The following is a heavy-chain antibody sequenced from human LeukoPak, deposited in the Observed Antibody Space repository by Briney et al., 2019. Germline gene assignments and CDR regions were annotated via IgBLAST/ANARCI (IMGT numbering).Heavy chain of an antibody. D-gene: IGHD6-13*01. CDR2: IYYSGST. Sequence: SETLSLTCTVSGGSISSYYWSWIRQPPGKGLEWIGYIYYSGSTNYNPSLKSRVTISVDTSKNQFSLKLSSVTAADTAVYYCAREYTAAAGTTGLDPWGQGTLVTVSS. CDR3: AREYTAAAGTTGLDP. CDR1: GGSISSYY. J-gene: IGHJ5*02. V-gene: IGHV4-59*01.